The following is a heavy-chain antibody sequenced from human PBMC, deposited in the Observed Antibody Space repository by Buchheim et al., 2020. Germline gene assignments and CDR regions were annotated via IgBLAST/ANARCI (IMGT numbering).Heavy chain of an antibody. J-gene: IGHJ6*02. D-gene: IGHD3-3*01. CDR1: GFTFSSYS. Sequence: EVQLVESGGGLVQPGGSLRLSCAASGFTFSSYSMNWVRQAPGKGLEWVSYISSSSSTIYYADSVKGRFTISRDNAKNSLYLQMNSLRAEDTAVYYCARDGSGVLRFLGRLAGADYYYYYGMDVWGQGTT. CDR2: ISSSSSTI. CDR3: ARDGSGVLRFLGRLAGADYYYYYGMDV. V-gene: IGHV3-48*01.